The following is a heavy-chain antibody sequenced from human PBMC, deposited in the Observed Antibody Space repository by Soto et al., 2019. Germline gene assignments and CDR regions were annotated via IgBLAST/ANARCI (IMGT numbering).Heavy chain of an antibody. J-gene: IGHJ6*02. CDR1: GYTFTSYY. V-gene: IGHV1-46*03. D-gene: IGHD3-10*01. CDR2: INPSGGST. CDR3: ASVRGFGELYYYYGMDV. Sequence: ASVKVSCKASGYTFTSYYMHWVRQAPGQGLEWMGIINPSGGSTSYAKKFQDRVTMTRDTSTSTVYMELSSLRSEDTAVYYCASVRGFGELYYYYGMDVWGQGTTVTVSS.